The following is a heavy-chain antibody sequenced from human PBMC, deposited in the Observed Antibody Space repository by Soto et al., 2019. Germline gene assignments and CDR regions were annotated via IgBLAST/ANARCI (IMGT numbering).Heavy chain of an antibody. CDR2: IHYSGNN. V-gene: IGHV4-59*08. D-gene: IGHD3-10*01. J-gene: IGHJ5*02. CDR3: ATSPLLRFRWFDP. CDR1: GGSFSSYY. Sequence: QVQLQESGPGLVKPSETLSLTCTVSGGSFSSYYWSWIRQPPGKGLEWVGYIHYSGNNNYNPSLQSRVTISIDTSKNQFSLKLDSVTAADTAVYYCATSPLLRFRWFDPWGQGTLVTVSS.